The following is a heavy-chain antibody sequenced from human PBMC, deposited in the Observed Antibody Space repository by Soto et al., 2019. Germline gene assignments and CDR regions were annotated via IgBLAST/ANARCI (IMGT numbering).Heavy chain of an antibody. V-gene: IGHV3-74*01. CDR3: ARDLDLTQDIVLMVYATRPQPWVS. J-gene: IGHJ4*02. Sequence: GGSLRLSCAASGFTFSSYWMHWVRQAPGKGLVWVSRINSDGSSTSYADSVKGRFTISRDNAKNSLYLQMNSLRAEDTAVYYCARDLDLTQDIVLMVYATRPQPWVSWGQGTLVTVSS. CDR1: GFTFSSYW. CDR2: INSDGSST. D-gene: IGHD2-8*01.